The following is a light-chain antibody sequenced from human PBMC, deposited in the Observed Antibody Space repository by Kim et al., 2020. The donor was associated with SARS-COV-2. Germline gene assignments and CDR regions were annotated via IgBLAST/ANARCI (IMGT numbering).Light chain of an antibody. V-gene: IGLV3-9*01. CDR2: RDN. CDR1: NIGSKN. Sequence: SVALGQTARITWGGNNIGSKNVHWYQQKPGQAPVLVIYRDNSRPSGIPERFSDSNSVNTATLTISRAQAGDEGDYYCQVWDSSTVVFGGGTQLTVL. CDR3: QVWDSSTVV. J-gene: IGLJ2*01.